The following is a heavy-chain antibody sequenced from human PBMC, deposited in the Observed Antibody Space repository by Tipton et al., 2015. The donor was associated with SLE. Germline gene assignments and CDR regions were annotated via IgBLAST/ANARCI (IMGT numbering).Heavy chain of an antibody. CDR2: IDYNGYA. V-gene: IGHV4-59*07. Sequence: TLSLTCIVSGVSMNRFYWSWIRQSPEKGLQWIAYIDYNGYANYNPSLKSRVTISVDTSKTQVSLKLTSVTAADTAIYYCAGLEDYFDPWGQGTTVTVSS. CDR1: GVSMNRFY. J-gene: IGHJ6*02. D-gene: IGHD3-22*01. CDR3: AGLEDYFDP.